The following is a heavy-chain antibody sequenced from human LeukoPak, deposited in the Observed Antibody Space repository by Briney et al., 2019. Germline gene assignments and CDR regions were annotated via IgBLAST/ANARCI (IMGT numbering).Heavy chain of an antibody. J-gene: IGHJ4*02. CDR3: ARGGGYSSSWYYFDS. D-gene: IGHD6-13*01. CDR2: MNPKTGNT. Sequence: GASVKVSCMASGYPFTSYDVNWVRQATGQGLEWMGWMNPKTGNTAYAQKFQGRVTMTGNTSIGTAYMELSSLRSEDTAVYYCARGGGYSSSWYYFDSWGQGTLVTVSS. CDR1: GYPFTSYD. V-gene: IGHV1-8*01.